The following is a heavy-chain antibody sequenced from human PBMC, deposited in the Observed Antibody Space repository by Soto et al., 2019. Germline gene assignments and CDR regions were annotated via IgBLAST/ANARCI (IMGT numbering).Heavy chain of an antibody. CDR3: ARGSVIDTGDALDI. CDR1: GFTFSRHS. J-gene: IGHJ3*02. D-gene: IGHD2-21*01. V-gene: IGHV3-21*06. Sequence: EVQLVESGGGLVQPGGSLRLSCAASGFTFSRHSMNWVRQAPGNGLEWVSCISGTGTFIYYSDSVKGRFTISRGDAKSSLYLQMNSLTAEDTAVYYCARGSVIDTGDALDIWGPGTMVTVS. CDR2: ISGTGTFI.